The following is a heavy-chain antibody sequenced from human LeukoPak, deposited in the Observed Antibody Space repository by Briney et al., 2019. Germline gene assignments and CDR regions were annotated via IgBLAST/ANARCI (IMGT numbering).Heavy chain of an antibody. J-gene: IGHJ4*02. Sequence: PSETLSLTCTVSGDSISSYHWTWIRQSPGRGLEWIGYVHYSGDTNYNPSLKSRVTISLDTSNNQFSLKVSSVTAADTAIYYCATYTRRCSAGTCYSIDYWGQGTLVTVSS. CDR3: ATYTRRCSAGTCYSIDY. CDR1: GDSISSYH. D-gene: IGHD2-15*01. CDR2: VHYSGDT. V-gene: IGHV4-59*08.